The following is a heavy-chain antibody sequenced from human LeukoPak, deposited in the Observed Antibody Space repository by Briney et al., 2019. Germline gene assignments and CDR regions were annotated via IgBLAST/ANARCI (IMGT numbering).Heavy chain of an antibody. Sequence: PSETLSLTCTVSGYSISSGYYWGWIRQPPGKGLEWIGSIYHSGSTYYNPSLKSRVTISVDTSKNQFSLKLSSVTAADTAVYYCARSYSWSGWYEFDYWGQGTLVTVSS. V-gene: IGHV4-38-2*02. CDR1: GYSISSGYY. CDR3: ARSYSWSGWYEFDY. D-gene: IGHD6-19*01. J-gene: IGHJ4*02. CDR2: IYHSGST.